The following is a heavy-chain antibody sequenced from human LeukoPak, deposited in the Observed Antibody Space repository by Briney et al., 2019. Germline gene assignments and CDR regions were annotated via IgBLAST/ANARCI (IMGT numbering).Heavy chain of an antibody. CDR2: IDPRDSYS. V-gene: IGHV5-10-1*01. J-gene: IGHJ2*01. CDR3: VRTQVLRFLQWSADGPGNFDL. D-gene: IGHD3-3*01. Sequence: GESLKISCKGSGYSFTSYWINWVRQLPGKGLEWMGRIDPRDSYSNYSPSFQGHVTLSVDKSTSSAYLQWSSLQASDTAMYYCVRTQVLRFLQWSADGPGNFDLWGRGTLVTVSS. CDR1: GYSFTSYW.